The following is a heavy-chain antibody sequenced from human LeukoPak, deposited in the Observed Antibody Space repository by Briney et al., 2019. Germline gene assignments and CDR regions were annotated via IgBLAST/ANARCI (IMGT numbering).Heavy chain of an antibody. Sequence: SVKVSCKASGGTFSSYAISWVRQALGQGLEWMGRIIPILGIANYAQKFQGRVTITADKSTSTAYMELSSLRSGDTAVYYCATGRRSDYGGKGAIDYWGQGTLVTVSS. J-gene: IGHJ4*02. V-gene: IGHV1-69*04. CDR2: IIPILGIA. CDR3: ATGRRSDYGGKGAIDY. CDR1: GGTFSSYA. D-gene: IGHD4-23*01.